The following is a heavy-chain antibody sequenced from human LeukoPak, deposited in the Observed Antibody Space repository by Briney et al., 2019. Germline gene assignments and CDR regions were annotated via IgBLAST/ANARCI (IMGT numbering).Heavy chain of an antibody. CDR1: GYTFTSYG. CDR2: ISAYNGNT. D-gene: IGHD2-15*01. CDR3: AREYCSGGSCYSLDY. Sequence: ASVKVSCEASGYTFTSYGISWVRQAPGQGLEWMGWISAYNGNTNYAQKLQGRVTMTTDTSTSTAYMELRSLRSDDTAVYYCAREYCSGGSCYSLDYWGQGTLVTVSS. J-gene: IGHJ4*02. V-gene: IGHV1-18*04.